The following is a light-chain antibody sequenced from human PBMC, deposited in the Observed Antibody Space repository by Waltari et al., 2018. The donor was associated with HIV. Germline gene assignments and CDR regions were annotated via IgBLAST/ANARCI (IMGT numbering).Light chain of an antibody. J-gene: IGLJ3*02. CDR2: RNN. CDR1: SSNIGSNS. Sequence: QSELTQPPSVSGTPGQRVTISCSGSSSNIGSNSVYWYQQLPGTAPKLLISRNNQRPSGVPDRFSGSKSGTSASLAISGRRAEDEADYYCQTWATGIQLFGGGTKLTVL. CDR3: QTWATGIQL. V-gene: IGLV1-47*01.